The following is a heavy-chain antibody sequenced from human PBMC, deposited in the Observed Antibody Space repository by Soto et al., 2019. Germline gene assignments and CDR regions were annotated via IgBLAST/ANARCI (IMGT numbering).Heavy chain of an antibody. D-gene: IGHD3-10*01. CDR2: ISAYNGNT. CDR1: GYTFTSYG. Sequence: QVQLVQSGAEVKKPGASVKVSCKASGYTFTSYGISWVRQAPGQGLEWMGRISAYNGNTNYAQKLQGRVTMTTDTSTSTAYMELRSLRSDDTAVYYCARDESYYGSGNRFDYWGQGTLVTVSS. CDR3: ARDESYYGSGNRFDY. J-gene: IGHJ4*02. V-gene: IGHV1-18*01.